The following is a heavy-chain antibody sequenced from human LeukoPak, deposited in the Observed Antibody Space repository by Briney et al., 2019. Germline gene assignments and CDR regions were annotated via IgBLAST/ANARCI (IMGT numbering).Heavy chain of an antibody. CDR2: ISYDGSNK. D-gene: IGHD3-22*01. Sequence: AGGSLRLSCAASGFTFTSYWMSWVRQAPGKGLEWVAVISYDGSNKYYADSVKGRFTISRDNSKNTLYLQMNSLRAEDTAVYYCAKDGATFRYDSSGYYPGYWGQGTLVTVSS. J-gene: IGHJ4*02. V-gene: IGHV3-30*18. CDR1: GFTFTSYW. CDR3: AKDGATFRYDSSGYYPGY.